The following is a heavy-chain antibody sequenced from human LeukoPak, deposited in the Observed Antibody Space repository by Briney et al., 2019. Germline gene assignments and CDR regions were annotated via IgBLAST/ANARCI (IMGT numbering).Heavy chain of an antibody. CDR2: INAGNGNT. Sequence: ASVKVSCKASGYTFTSYAMHWVRQAPGQRLEWMGWINAGNGNTKYSQKFQGRVTITRDTSASTAYMELSSLRSEDTAVYYCARGTLSTVRRGMYYFDYWGQGTLVTVSS. J-gene: IGHJ4*02. CDR1: GYTFTSYA. D-gene: IGHD4-17*01. V-gene: IGHV1-3*01. CDR3: ARGTLSTVRRGMYYFDY.